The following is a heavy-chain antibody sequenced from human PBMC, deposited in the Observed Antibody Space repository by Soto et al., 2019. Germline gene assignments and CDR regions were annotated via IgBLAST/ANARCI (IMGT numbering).Heavy chain of an antibody. Sequence: SETLSLTCTVSGGSMSSYYWTWIRQTPGKGLEWIGNIYNSGTTDYNPSLKSRVTISIDTSKNQFSLRLNSVTAADTAVYYCAISPTPHYYRFFHHWGQGTLVT. CDR1: GGSMSSYY. CDR2: IYNSGTT. J-gene: IGHJ1*01. V-gene: IGHV4-59*01. CDR3: AISPTPHYYRFFHH. D-gene: IGHD3-10*01.